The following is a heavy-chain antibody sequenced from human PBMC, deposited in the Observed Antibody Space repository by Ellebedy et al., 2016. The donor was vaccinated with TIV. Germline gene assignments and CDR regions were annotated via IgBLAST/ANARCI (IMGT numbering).Heavy chain of an antibody. J-gene: IGHJ4*02. CDR3: ARDHRGERLFDY. CDR1: GFTFGTYW. D-gene: IGHD3-10*01. V-gene: IGHV3-7*01. CDR2: MKEDGSHI. Sequence: GESLKISCAASGFTFGTYWMSWLRQAPGKGLEWVANMKEDGSHINYVDSVKGRFTISRDNAKNLLYLQMNSLRDEDTAMYYCARDHRGERLFDYWGQGTLVTVSS.